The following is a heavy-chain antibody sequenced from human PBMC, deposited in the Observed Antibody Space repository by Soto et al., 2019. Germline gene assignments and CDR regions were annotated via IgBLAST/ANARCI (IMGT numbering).Heavy chain of an antibody. V-gene: IGHV3-11*01. Sequence: QVQLVESGGGLVKPGGSLRLSCAASGFTFSDYYMSWIRQAPGKGLEWVSYISSSGIIIFYADSVKGRFTISRDNAKKSLYLQMNCLRADDTAVYCCASLGGASAMTLDYHYMDVWGKGTTVTVSS. J-gene: IGHJ6*03. D-gene: IGHD2-2*01. CDR2: ISSSGIII. CDR1: GFTFSDYY. CDR3: ASLGGASAMTLDYHYMDV.